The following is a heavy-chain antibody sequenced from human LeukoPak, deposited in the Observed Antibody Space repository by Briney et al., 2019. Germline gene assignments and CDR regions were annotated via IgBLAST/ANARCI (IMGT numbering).Heavy chain of an antibody. CDR2: IRYDGSNK. V-gene: IGHV3-30*02. Sequence: PGGSLRLSCAASGFTFSSYGMHWVRQAPGKGLEWVAFIRYDGSNKYYADSVKGRFTISRDNSKNTLYLQMNSLRAEDTAVYYCAKGYQLLPAPFDYWGQGTLVTVSS. J-gene: IGHJ4*02. CDR1: GFTFSSYG. CDR3: AKGYQLLPAPFDY. D-gene: IGHD2-2*01.